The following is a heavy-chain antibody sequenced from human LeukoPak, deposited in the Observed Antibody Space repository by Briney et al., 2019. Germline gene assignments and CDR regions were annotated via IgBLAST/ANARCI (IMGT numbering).Heavy chain of an antibody. CDR3: ARHPGATDIVVVPAAKPQSYCYYYMDV. V-gene: IGHV1-69*05. D-gene: IGHD2-2*01. J-gene: IGHJ6*03. CDR2: IIPIFGTA. CDR1: GGTFSSYA. Sequence: SVKVSCKASGGTFSSYAISWVRQAPGQGLEWMGGIIPIFGTANYAQKFQGRVTITTDESTSTAYMELSSLRSEDTAVYYCARHPGATDIVVVPAAKPQSYCYYYMDVWGKGTTVTVSS.